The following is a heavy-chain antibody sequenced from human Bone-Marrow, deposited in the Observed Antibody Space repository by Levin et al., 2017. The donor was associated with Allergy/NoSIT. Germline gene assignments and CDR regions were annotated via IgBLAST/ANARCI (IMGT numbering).Heavy chain of an antibody. CDR2: FYTTGNT. J-gene: IGHJ3*02. V-gene: IGHV4-4*07. CDR3: VRDRGAFDI. CDR1: GDSISSYY. Sequence: SETLSLTCTVSGDSISSYYWSWIRQPAGKGLEWIGRFYTTGNTNYNPSFESRVTMSVDTSKNQFSLKVRSVTAADSAVYYCVRDRGAFDIWGQGTMVTVSS.